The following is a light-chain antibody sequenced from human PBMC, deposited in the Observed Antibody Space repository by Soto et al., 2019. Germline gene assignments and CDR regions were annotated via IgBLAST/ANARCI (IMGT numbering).Light chain of an antibody. CDR2: AVT. V-gene: IGLV2-14*01. Sequence: SVLTQPASVSGSPGQSITISCTGTSSDVGGYNYVSWYQQHPGKAPKLMIYAVTDRPSGVSSRFSGSKSGNTASLTISGLQAEDEADYYCSSYTSSSTLFGTGTKGTVL. CDR3: SSYTSSSTL. J-gene: IGLJ1*01. CDR1: SSDVGGYNY.